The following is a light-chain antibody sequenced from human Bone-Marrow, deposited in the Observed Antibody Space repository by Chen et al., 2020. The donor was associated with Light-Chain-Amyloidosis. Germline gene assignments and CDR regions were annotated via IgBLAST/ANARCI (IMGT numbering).Light chain of an antibody. CDR2: GAS. Sequence: EIVLTQSPGTLSLSPGERATLSCRASQSVSSSYLAWYQQKPGQAPRLLIYGASSRATGIPDRFSGSGSGTDFTLTISRLEPEDFEVYYCQQYVSSPRYTFGQGTKLEIK. CDR3: QQYVSSPRYT. CDR1: QSVSSSY. J-gene: IGKJ2*01. V-gene: IGKV3-20*01.